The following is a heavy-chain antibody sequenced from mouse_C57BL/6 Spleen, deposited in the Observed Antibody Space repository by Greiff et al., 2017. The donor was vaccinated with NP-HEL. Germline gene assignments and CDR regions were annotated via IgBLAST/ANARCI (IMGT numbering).Heavy chain of an antibody. D-gene: IGHD2-4*01. V-gene: IGHV1-72*01. CDR1: GYTFTSYW. CDR2: IDPNSGGT. J-gene: IGHJ1*03. CDR3: ARSVHDYDGWYFDV. Sequence: QVQLKQPGAELVKPGASVKLSCKASGYTFTSYWMHWVKQRPGRGLEWIGRIDPNSGGTKYNEKFKSKATLTVDKHSSADYMQLSSLTSEDSADYDCARSVHDYDGWYFDVWGTGTTVTVSS.